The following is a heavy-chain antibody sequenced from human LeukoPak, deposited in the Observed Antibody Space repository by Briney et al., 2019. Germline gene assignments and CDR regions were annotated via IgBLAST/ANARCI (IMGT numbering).Heavy chain of an antibody. V-gene: IGHV4-34*01. CDR3: ARGPSERYYESIGYYYFDY. Sequence: PSETLSLTCAVHGGAFSGYNWTWIRQPPGKGLEWIGEINHSGSTTYNPSLKSRVTISVDTSKNQFSLKVNSVTAADTAIYYCARGPSERYYESIGYYYFDYWGQGTLVTVSS. D-gene: IGHD3-22*01. CDR2: INHSGST. J-gene: IGHJ4*02. CDR1: GGAFSGYN.